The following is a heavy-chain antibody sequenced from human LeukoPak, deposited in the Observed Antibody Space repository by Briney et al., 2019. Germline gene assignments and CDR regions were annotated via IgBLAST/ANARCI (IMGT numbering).Heavy chain of an antibody. D-gene: IGHD2-2*01. CDR3: ARQPGMTAKSWYFDL. Sequence: GESLKISCEGSGYTFTKYWNGLVRQMPGKGLEWMGIIHHGDSHTWYSPSFQGQVTISADKSISMAYLQWSSLKASDSAMYFCARQPGMTAKSWYFDLWGRGTLVTVSS. J-gene: IGHJ2*01. V-gene: IGHV5-51*01. CDR1: GYTFTKYW. CDR2: IHHGDSHT.